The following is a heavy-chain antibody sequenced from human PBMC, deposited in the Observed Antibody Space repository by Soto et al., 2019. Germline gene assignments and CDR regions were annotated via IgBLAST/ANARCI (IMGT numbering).Heavy chain of an antibody. CDR3: AIDPYHVLMVIAPNLYGMDV. Sequence: QVQLVQSGAEVKKPGASVKVSCKASGYTFTTYDISWVRQAPGQGLEWMGRISTYNGNTNYPQSLQGRLTMTTDTSTTTAYMELSSLRSDDPSLYYCAIDPYHVLMVIAPNLYGMDVWGQGTTVTVSS. CDR2: ISTYNGNT. V-gene: IGHV1-18*01. J-gene: IGHJ6*02. D-gene: IGHD2-8*01. CDR1: GYTFTTYD.